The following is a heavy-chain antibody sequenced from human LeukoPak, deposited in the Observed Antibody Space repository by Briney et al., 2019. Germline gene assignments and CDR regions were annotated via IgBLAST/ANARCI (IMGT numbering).Heavy chain of an antibody. CDR3: ARLEIVVVPATAFDN. Sequence: SETLSLTCSVSGGSISSRNDYWGWIRQPPGKGLEWIGSINYSGTTYYNPSLKTRITISVDTPKNQFSLKLSSVTAADTAVYYCARLEIVVVPATAFDNWGQGTLVTVSS. J-gene: IGHJ4*02. V-gene: IGHV4-39*07. CDR2: INYSGTT. D-gene: IGHD2-2*01. CDR1: GGSISSRNDY.